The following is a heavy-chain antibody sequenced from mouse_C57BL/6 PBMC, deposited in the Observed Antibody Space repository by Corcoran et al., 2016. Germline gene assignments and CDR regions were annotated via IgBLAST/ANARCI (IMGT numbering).Heavy chain of an antibody. V-gene: IGHV14-2*01. CDR1: GFNIKDYY. CDR2: IDPEDGET. CDR3: ARNDY. J-gene: IGHJ2*01. Sequence: EVQLQQSGAELVKPGASVKLSCTASGFNIKDYYMHGVKERIEQGLEWIGRIDPEDGETKYAPNFQGKATITANTSSNTAYLQDSSLTSEDTAVYYWARNDYWGQGTTLTVSS.